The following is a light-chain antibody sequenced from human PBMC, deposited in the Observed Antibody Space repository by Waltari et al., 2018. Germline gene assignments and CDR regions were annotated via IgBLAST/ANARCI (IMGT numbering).Light chain of an antibody. CDR3: AVWEGSLKV. CDR2: KNH. V-gene: IGLV1-47*01. Sequence: SVLTQPPSVSATPGQRVTLSCSGSPSNAGTTYVFWYQLLPGAAPRLLIYKNHQRPSGVPARFSGSKSGTSASLAISGLRSEDEGDYYCAVWEGSLKVFGAGTKVTVL. J-gene: IGLJ1*01. CDR1: PSNAGTTY.